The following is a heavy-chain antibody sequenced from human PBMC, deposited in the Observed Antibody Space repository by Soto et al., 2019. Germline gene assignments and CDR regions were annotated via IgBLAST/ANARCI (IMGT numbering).Heavy chain of an antibody. CDR1: GFTFGDYA. D-gene: IGHD6-19*01. V-gene: IGHV3-49*03. J-gene: IGHJ6*02. Sequence: GGSLRLSCTASGFTFGDYAMSWFRQAPGKGLEWVGFIRSKAYGGTTEYAASVKGRFTISRDDSKSIAYLQMNSLKTEDTAVYYCTRAAGSGWTTSYYYYGMDVWGQGTTVTVSS. CDR2: IRSKAYGGTT. CDR3: TRAAGSGWTTSYYYYGMDV.